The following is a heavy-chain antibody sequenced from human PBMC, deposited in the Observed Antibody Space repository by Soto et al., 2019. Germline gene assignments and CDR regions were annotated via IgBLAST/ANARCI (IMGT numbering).Heavy chain of an antibody. Sequence: QVQLVESGGGVVQPGRSLRLSCAASGFTFSSYAMHWVRQAPGKGLEWVAVISYDGSNKYYADSVKGRFTISRDNSKNTLYLQMNSLRAEDTAVYYCARDRDDFWSGRATNWFDPWGQGTLVTVSS. D-gene: IGHD3-3*01. CDR3: ARDRDDFWSGRATNWFDP. CDR2: ISYDGSNK. CDR1: GFTFSSYA. J-gene: IGHJ5*02. V-gene: IGHV3-30-3*01.